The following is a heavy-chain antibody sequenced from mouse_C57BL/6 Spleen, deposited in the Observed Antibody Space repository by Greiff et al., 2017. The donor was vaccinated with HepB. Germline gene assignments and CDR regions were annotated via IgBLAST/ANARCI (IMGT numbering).Heavy chain of an antibody. V-gene: IGHV1-59*01. D-gene: IGHD6-1*01. Sequence: VQLQQSGAELVRPGTSVKLSCKASGYTFTSYWMHWVKQRPGQGLEWIGVIDPSDSYTNYNQKFKGKATLTVDTSSSTAYMQLSSLTSEDSAVYYCAREPSFAYWGQGTLVTVSA. CDR2: IDPSDSYT. CDR1: GYTFTSYW. CDR3: AREPSFAY. J-gene: IGHJ3*01.